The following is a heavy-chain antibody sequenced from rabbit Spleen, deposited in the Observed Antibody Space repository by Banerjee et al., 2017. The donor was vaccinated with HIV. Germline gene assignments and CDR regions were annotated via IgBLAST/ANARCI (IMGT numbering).Heavy chain of an antibody. CDR1: GFSFSSGYW. V-gene: IGHV1S45*01. J-gene: IGHJ4*01. CDR2: IYADNSGTT. D-gene: IGHD6-1*01. Sequence: QEQLEESGGGLVKPGASLTLTCTASGFSFSSGYWICWVRQAPAKGLEWIACIYADNSGTTYYASWAKARFTISKTSSTTVTLQMTSLTAADTATYFCARAVNSVGYRSTLWGPGTLVTVS. CDR3: ARAVNSVGYRSTL.